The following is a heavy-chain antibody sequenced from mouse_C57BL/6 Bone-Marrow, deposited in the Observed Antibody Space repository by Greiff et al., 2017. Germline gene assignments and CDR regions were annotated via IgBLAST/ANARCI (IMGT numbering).Heavy chain of an antibody. CDR1: GFTFSDYG. J-gene: IGHJ1*03. CDR3: ARQDYWYFDV. Sequence: EVHLVESGGGLVKPGGSLKLSCAASGFTFSDYGMHWVRQAPEKGLEWVAYISSGSSTIYYADTVKGRFTISRDNAKNTLFLQMTSLRSEDTAMDYCARQDYWYFDVWGTGTTVTVSS. V-gene: IGHV5-17*01. CDR2: ISSGSSTI.